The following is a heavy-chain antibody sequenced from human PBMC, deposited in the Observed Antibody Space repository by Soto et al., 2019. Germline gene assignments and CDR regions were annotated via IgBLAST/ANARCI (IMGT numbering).Heavy chain of an antibody. CDR2: INHSGST. D-gene: IGHD6-25*01. J-gene: IGHJ6*02. CDR1: GGSFSGYY. CDR3: ARGRRLRSYNGYYGMDV. V-gene: IGHV4-34*01. Sequence: QVQLQQWGAGLLKPSETLSLTCAVYGGSFSGYYWSWIRQPPGKGLEWIGEINHSGSTNYNPSLKSRVTISVDTSKNQFSLKLSSVTAAGTAVYYWARGRRLRSYNGYYGMDVWGQGTTVTVSS.